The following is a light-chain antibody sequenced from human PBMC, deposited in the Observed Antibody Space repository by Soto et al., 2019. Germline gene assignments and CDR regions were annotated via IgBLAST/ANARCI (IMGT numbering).Light chain of an antibody. Sequence: QSALTQPASVSGSPGQSITISCTGTSSDVGFYNYVSWYQQHPGKAPKLMIYDVSNRPSGVSNRFSGSKSGNTASLTISGLQAEDEADYYFTSYTSSSTRVFGTGTKLTVL. CDR2: DVS. CDR1: SSDVGFYNY. J-gene: IGLJ1*01. V-gene: IGLV2-14*03. CDR3: TSYTSSSTRV.